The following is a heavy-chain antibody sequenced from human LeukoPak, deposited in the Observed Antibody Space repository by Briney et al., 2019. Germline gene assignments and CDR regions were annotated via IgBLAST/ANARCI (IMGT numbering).Heavy chain of an antibody. D-gene: IGHD6-19*01. CDR1: GGSLSSSGHW. J-gene: IGHJ4*02. V-gene: IGHV4-39*01. CDR2: IHYSGKV. Sequence: PSETLSLTCTVSGGSLSSSGHWWVWIRQPPGKGLEWIGSIHYSGKVYYSPSLKSRVTTSVDTSTDQFSLRLSSATAADTAIYYCARQSGDQSSAWYFDAWGQGTLVTVSS. CDR3: ARQSGDQSSAWYFDA.